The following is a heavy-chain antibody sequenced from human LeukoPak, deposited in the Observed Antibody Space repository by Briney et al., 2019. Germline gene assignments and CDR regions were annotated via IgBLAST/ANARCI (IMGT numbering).Heavy chain of an antibody. CDR2: VHTSGST. CDR3: ARGRKHVVVVTEIYYYYMDV. Sequence: PSETLSLTCTVSGASTSSGNYYWTWIRQPAGKGLEWIGRVHTSGSTNYNPSLKSRVTILADTSKNQFSLKLRSVTAADTAVYYCARGRKHVVVVTEIYYYYMDVWGKGTTVTVSS. D-gene: IGHD2-21*02. V-gene: IGHV4-61*02. CDR1: GASTSSGNYY. J-gene: IGHJ6*03.